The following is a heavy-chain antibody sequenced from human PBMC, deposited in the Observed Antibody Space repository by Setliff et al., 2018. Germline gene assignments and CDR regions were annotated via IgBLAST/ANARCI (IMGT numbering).Heavy chain of an antibody. V-gene: IGHV4-61*09. J-gene: IGHJ6*03. CDR1: GGSISSGGFY. D-gene: IGHD3-3*01. CDR2: FHTGGAT. CDR3: ARVTGFFYVDA. Sequence: PSETLSLTCSVSGGSISSGGFYWSWIRQSAGRGLEWIGHFHTGGATDYNLSLKSRVTISLDSSKNEFSLRLTSVTAADTAVYYCARVTGFFYVDAWGKGTTVTVSS.